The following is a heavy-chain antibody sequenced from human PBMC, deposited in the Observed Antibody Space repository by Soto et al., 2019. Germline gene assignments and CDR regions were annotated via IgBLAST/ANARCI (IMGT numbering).Heavy chain of an antibody. CDR3: VRGGTKTLRDWFDP. V-gene: IGHV4-4*07. Sequence: PSETLSLTCTVSGASISGYYWSWIRKSAGKGLEWIGRIYATGTTDYNPSLKSRVMMSVDTSKKQFSLRLRSVTAADTAVYYCVRGGTKTLRDWFDPGGQGISVTFSS. J-gene: IGHJ5*02. CDR1: GASISGYY. CDR2: IYATGTT. D-gene: IGHD1-1*01.